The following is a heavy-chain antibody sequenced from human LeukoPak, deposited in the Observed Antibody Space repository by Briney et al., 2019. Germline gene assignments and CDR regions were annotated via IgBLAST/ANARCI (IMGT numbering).Heavy chain of an antibody. V-gene: IGHV4-39*01. CDR1: GGSISSSSYY. Sequence: PSETLSLTCTVSGGSISSSSYYWGWIRQPPGKGLEWIGSIYYSGSTYYNPSLKSRVTISVDTSKNQFSLKLSSVTAADTAVYYCARLSSSSWYGGVDYWAREPWSPSPQ. D-gene: IGHD6-13*01. CDR3: ARLSSSSWYGGVDY. CDR2: IYYSGST. J-gene: IGHJ4*02.